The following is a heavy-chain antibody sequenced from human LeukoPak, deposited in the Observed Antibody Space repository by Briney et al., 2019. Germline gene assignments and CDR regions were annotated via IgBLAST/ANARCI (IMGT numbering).Heavy chain of an antibody. J-gene: IGHJ4*02. CDR1: GGTFSSYA. CDR2: IIPILGIA. Sequence: ASVKVSCKASGGTFSSYAISWVRQAPGQGLEWMGRIIPILGIANYAQKFQGRVTITADKSTSTAYMELSSLRSEDTAVYYCAREVRYSGYLAPSDYWGQGTLVTVSS. D-gene: IGHD5-12*01. CDR3: AREVRYSGYLAPSDY. V-gene: IGHV1-69*04.